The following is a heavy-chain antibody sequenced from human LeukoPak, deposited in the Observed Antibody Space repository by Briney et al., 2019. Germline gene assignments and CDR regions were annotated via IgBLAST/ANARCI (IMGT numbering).Heavy chain of an antibody. CDR1: GFTFSNYG. Sequence: GGSLRLSCAASGFTFSNYGMSWVRQSAGRRLEWVSAITASGHDSYYADSVQGRFTNSRDNSKNTLYLQMNNLRGDDTAVYYWAKEDLGAAPHDWGQGTLVSVSS. D-gene: IGHD2-15*01. CDR2: ITASGHDS. J-gene: IGHJ1*01. CDR3: AKEDLGAAPHD. V-gene: IGHV3-23*01.